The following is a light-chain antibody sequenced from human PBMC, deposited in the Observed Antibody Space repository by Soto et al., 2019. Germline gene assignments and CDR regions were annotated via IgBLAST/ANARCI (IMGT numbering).Light chain of an antibody. V-gene: IGKV3-15*01. J-gene: IGKJ1*01. Sequence: EIVMTQSPATLSVSPGETATLSCRASQSVSSNLAWYQQKPGQAPRLLIYGASTRATGIPARFSGSVSGTEFTLPISSLQSEDFAVYYCQQYNNRPTWTFGQGTKVDIK. CDR2: GAS. CDR3: QQYNNRPTWT. CDR1: QSVSSN.